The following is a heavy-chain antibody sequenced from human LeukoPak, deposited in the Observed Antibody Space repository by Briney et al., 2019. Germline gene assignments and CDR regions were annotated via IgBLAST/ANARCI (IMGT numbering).Heavy chain of an antibody. CDR1: GFKFDAYP. J-gene: IGHJ3*02. Sequence: GGSLKLSCAASGFKFDAYPMSWLRQAPGKGLEWVSSISDSGGITHYAESVRGRFSLSRDNFEKTLYLQMNRLRAEDTALYYCAKGKINHEGAFDIWGQGTRVIVAS. CDR2: ISDSGGIT. V-gene: IGHV3-23*01. CDR3: AKGKINHEGAFDI.